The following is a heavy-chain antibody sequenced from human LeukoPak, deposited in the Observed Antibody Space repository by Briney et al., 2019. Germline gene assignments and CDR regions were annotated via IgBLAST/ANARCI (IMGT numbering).Heavy chain of an antibody. Sequence: GGSLRLSCAASGFTFSNYWMTWVRRAPGKGLEWVAHINQDGSEEHYMDSAKARFTISRDNAKNSLSLQMNSLRAEDTAVYYCVRDGGVSGYDLLDYWGQGTLVTVSS. D-gene: IGHD5-12*01. J-gene: IGHJ4*02. CDR2: INQDGSEE. V-gene: IGHV3-7*01. CDR3: VRDGGVSGYDLLDY. CDR1: GFTFSNYW.